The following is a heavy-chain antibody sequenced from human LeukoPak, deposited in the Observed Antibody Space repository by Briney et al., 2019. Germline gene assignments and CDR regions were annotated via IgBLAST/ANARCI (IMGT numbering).Heavy chain of an antibody. J-gene: IGHJ5*02. V-gene: IGHV4-34*01. D-gene: IGHD2-2*01. CDR2: INHSGST. CDR1: GGSFSGYY. CDR3: ARVRRYCSSTSCYSCWFDP. Sequence: SSETLSLTCAVYGGSFSGYYWSWIRQPPGKGLEWIGEINHSGSTNYNPSLKSRVTISVDTSKNQFSLKLSSVTAADTAVYYCARVRRYCSSTSCYSCWFDPWGQGTPVTVSS.